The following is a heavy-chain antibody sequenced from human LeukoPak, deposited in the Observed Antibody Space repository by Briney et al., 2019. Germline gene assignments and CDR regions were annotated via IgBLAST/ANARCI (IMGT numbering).Heavy chain of an antibody. Sequence: GGSLRLSCATSGFTFNHYAMNWVRQAPGKGLEWGSSVSGGGAAYYADSVEGRFTISRDSSQNTVFLQMNSLRAEDAAVYFCARGWSSVSYYFQYWGQGTLVTVSS. J-gene: IGHJ4*02. D-gene: IGHD5/OR15-5a*01. V-gene: IGHV3-23*01. CDR3: ARGWSSVSYYFQY. CDR2: VSGGGAA. CDR1: GFTFNHYA.